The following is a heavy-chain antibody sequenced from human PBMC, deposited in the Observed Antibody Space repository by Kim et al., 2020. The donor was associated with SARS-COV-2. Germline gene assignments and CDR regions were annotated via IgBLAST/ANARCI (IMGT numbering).Heavy chain of an antibody. D-gene: IGHD1-26*01. CDR3: ARDSVGATAGDAFDI. V-gene: IGHV1-18*04. CDR2: ISAYNGNT. CDR1: GYTFTSYG. J-gene: IGHJ3*02. Sequence: ASVKVSCKASGYTFTSYGISWVRQAPGQGLEWMGWISAYNGNTNYAQKLQGRVTMTTDTSTSTAYMELRSLRSDDTAVYYCARDSVGATAGDAFDIWGQGTMVTVSS.